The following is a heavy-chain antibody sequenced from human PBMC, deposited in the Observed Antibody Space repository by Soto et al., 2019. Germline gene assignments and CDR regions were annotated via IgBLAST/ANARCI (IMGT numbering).Heavy chain of an antibody. CDR2: IYYSGST. Sequence: SETLSLTCTVSGGSISSYYWSWIRQPPGKGLEWIGYIYYSGSTNYNPSLKSRVTISVDTSKNQFSLKLSSVTAADTAVYYCARGGYDSSGLHSDYWGQGTLVTVSS. J-gene: IGHJ4*02. D-gene: IGHD3-22*01. CDR3: ARGGYDSSGLHSDY. V-gene: IGHV4-59*01. CDR1: GGSISSYY.